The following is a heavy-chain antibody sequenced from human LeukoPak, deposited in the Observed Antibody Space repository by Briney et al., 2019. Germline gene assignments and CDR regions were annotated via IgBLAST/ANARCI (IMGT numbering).Heavy chain of an antibody. V-gene: IGHV3-7*03. Sequence: GGSLRLSWGASGFTFTNFWMSWVRHAPGKGLEWVANINGDGSDRYYMDSLNGRFTISRDNAKNSLYLQMNSLRVEDTAIYYCAIAYGLDVWGQGTTVTVSS. J-gene: IGHJ6*02. CDR2: INGDGSDR. CDR3: AIAYGLDV. CDR1: GFTFTNFW.